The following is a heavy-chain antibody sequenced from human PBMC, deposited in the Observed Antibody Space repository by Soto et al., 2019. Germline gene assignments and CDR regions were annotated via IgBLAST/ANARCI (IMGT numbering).Heavy chain of an antibody. Sequence: SETLSLTCTVSGGSISSGGYYWSWIRQHPGKGLEWIGYIYYSGSTYYNPSLKSRVTISVDTSKNQFSLKLSSVTAADTAVYYCARNELLHKYSSSSRPKYYYYYYGMDVWGQGTTVTVSS. CDR1: GGSISSGGYY. V-gene: IGHV4-31*03. J-gene: IGHJ6*02. D-gene: IGHD6-13*01. CDR2: IYYSGST. CDR3: ARNELLHKYSSSSRPKYYYYYYGMDV.